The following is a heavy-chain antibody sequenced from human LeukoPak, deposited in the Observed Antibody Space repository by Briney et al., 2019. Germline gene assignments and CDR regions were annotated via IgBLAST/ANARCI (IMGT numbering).Heavy chain of an antibody. CDR1: GFTFSGYG. J-gene: IGHJ4*02. V-gene: IGHV3-30*18. CDR3: AKAWGESSGSYLDY. D-gene: IGHD3-22*01. CDR2: ISYDGSNK. Sequence: GGSLRLTCGASGFTFSGYGMYSVRQAPGKGLEWVAVISYDGSNKYYADSVKGRFTISRDNSKNTLYLQMNSLRAEDTAVYYCAKAWGESSGSYLDYWGQGTLVTVSS.